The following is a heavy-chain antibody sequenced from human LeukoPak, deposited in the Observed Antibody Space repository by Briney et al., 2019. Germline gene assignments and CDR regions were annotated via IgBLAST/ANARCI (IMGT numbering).Heavy chain of an antibody. J-gene: IGHJ4*02. CDR3: ARAYGVAFDY. D-gene: IGHD2-8*01. CDR2: IRGSSNTI. Sequence: GGSLRLSCATSGFTFSTSSMSWVRQAPGEGLEWVSYIRGSSNTIYYADSVRGRFTISRGNAKNSLYLQMNSLRAEDTAVYFCARAYGVAFDYWGQGVLVTVSS. CDR1: GFTFSTSS. V-gene: IGHV3-48*04.